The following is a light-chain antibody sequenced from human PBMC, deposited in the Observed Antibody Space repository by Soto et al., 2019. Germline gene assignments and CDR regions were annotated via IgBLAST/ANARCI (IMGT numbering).Light chain of an antibody. CDR3: QHYNDWPPAFT. J-gene: IGKJ3*01. CDR2: GAS. Sequence: EILMTQSPATLSVSPGERATLSCRASKSLSRNLAWYQQKPGQAPRLLIHGASTRASGIPARFSGSGSGTEFTHTISSLQSEDFALYYCQHYNDWPPAFTFGPGTKVDL. CDR1: KSLSRN. V-gene: IGKV3-15*01.